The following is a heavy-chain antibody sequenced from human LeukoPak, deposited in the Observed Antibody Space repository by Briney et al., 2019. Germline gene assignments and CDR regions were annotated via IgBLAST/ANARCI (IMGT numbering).Heavy chain of an antibody. CDR2: ISGSGGST. CDR1: GFTFSSYV. V-gene: IGHV3-23*01. CDR3: AKKGKAAADSFEY. D-gene: IGHD6-13*01. J-gene: IGHJ4*02. Sequence: GGSLRLSCAASGFTFSSYVMSWVRQAPGKGQEWVSGISGSGGSTYYADSVKGRFTISRDNSKNTLYLQMNSLRAEDTAIYYCAKKGKAAADSFEYWGQGTLVTVSS.